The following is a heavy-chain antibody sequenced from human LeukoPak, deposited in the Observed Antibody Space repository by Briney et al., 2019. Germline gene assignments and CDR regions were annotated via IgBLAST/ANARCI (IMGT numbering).Heavy chain of an antibody. CDR3: ARARKYYYDSSGYRPFDY. CDR2: INHSGST. Sequence: SETLSLTCAVYGGSFSGYYWSWIRQPPGKGLEWIGEINHSGSTNYNPSLKSRVTISVDTSKNQFSLKLSSVTAADTAVYYCARARKYYYDSSGYRPFDYWGQGTLVTVSS. D-gene: IGHD3-22*01. V-gene: IGHV4-34*01. CDR1: GGSFSGYY. J-gene: IGHJ4*02.